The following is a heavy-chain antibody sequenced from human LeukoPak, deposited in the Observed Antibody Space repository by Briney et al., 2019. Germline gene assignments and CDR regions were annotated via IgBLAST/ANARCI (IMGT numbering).Heavy chain of an antibody. CDR1: GYTFTGYY. V-gene: IGHV1-2*02. J-gene: IGHJ4*02. Sequence: ASVKVSRKASGYTFTGYYMHWVRQAPGQGLEWMGWINPNSGGTNYAQKFQGRVTMTRDTSISTAYMELSRLRSDDTAVYYCARVLRAAAGTRLAYPAWGQGTLVTVSS. CDR2: INPNSGGT. CDR3: ARVLRAAAGTRLAYPA. D-gene: IGHD6-13*01.